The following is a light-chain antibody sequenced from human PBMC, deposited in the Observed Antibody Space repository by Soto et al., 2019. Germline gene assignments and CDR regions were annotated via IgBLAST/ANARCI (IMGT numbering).Light chain of an antibody. Sequence: DIQMTQSPSTLSASVGDRVTITCRASQSISSWLAWYQQKPGKAPKLLIYDASNLESGVPSRFSGSGSGTEFTLTISSLQSDDFATYYCQQYNSYPRTFGQGTKVEIK. J-gene: IGKJ1*01. CDR2: DAS. CDR1: QSISSW. V-gene: IGKV1-5*01. CDR3: QQYNSYPRT.